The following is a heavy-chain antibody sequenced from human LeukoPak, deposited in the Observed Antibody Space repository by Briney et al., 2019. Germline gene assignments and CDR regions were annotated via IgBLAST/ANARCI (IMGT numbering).Heavy chain of an antibody. Sequence: SETLSLTCTVSGGSVSSYYWNWIRQPPGKGLEWIGYIYNSGSTNSNPSLKSRVTMSVDTSKNQFSLKLSSVTAADTAVYYCARRGSSSWGDGNDNWGQGTLVTVSS. V-gene: IGHV4-59*08. CDR1: GGSVSSYY. J-gene: IGHJ4*02. CDR3: ARRGSSSWGDGNDN. D-gene: IGHD6-13*01. CDR2: IYNSGST.